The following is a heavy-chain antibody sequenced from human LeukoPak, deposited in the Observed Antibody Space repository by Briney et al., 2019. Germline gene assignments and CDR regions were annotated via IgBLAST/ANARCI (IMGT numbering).Heavy chain of an antibody. J-gene: IGHJ6*03. CDR1: GYTFTSYG. Sequence: GASVKVSCKASGYTFTSYGISWVRQAPGQGLEWMGWISAYNGNTNYAQKLQGRVTMTTDTSTSTAYMELRSLRSDDTAVYYCARTGRSSIAAYYYYYMDVWGKGTTVTVSS. D-gene: IGHD6-6*01. V-gene: IGHV1-18*01. CDR3: ARTGRSSIAAYYYYYMDV. CDR2: ISAYNGNT.